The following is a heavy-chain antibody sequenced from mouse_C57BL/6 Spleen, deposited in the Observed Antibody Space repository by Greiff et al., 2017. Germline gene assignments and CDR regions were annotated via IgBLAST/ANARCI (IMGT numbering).Heavy chain of an antibody. J-gene: IGHJ4*01. CDR2: INPSSGYT. V-gene: IGHV1-7*01. Sequence: QVQLQQSGAELAKPGASVKLSCKASGYTFTSYWMHWVKQRPGQGLEWIGYINPSSGYTKYNQKFKDKATLTADKSSSTAYMQLSSLTYEDSAVXDCARGDCGSSYAYAMDYWGQGTSVTVSS. CDR1: GYTFTSYW. CDR3: ARGDCGSSYAYAMDY. D-gene: IGHD1-1*01.